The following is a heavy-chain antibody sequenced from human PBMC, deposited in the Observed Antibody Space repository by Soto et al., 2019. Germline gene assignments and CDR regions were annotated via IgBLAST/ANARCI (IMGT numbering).Heavy chain of an antibody. V-gene: IGHV3-30*02. CDR3: AKEILVEAGTWFFDL. J-gene: IGHJ2*01. CDR1: GFTFSSYG. Sequence: GSLRLSCAASGFTFSSYGMHWVRQAPGKGLEWVAVIWYDGSNKYYADSVKGRFTISRDNSKNTVFLQMNSLRDEDTAVYYCAKEILVEAGTWFFDLWGRGNVATVSS. CDR2: IWYDGSNK. D-gene: IGHD2-15*01.